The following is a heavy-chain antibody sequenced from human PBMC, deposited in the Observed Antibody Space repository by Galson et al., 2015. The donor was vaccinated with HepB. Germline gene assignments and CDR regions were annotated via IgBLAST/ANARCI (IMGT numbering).Heavy chain of an antibody. Sequence: SLRLSCAASGFTFRSYWMHWVRHAPGKGLVWVSYISSDGSSTSYADSVKGRFTVSRDNAKNTLYLQMNSLRAEDTAVYYCTIYCSSSSCYAKGNYWGQGTLVTVSS. D-gene: IGHD2-2*01. CDR2: ISSDGSST. CDR1: GFTFRSYW. J-gene: IGHJ4*02. CDR3: TIYCSSSSCYAKGNY. V-gene: IGHV3-74*01.